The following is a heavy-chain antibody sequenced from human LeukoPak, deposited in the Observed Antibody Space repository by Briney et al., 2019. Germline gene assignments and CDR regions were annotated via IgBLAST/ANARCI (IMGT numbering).Heavy chain of an antibody. J-gene: IGHJ4*02. CDR3: ASFHYYDSRTGGPIDY. CDR2: INHSGST. Sequence: PSETLSLSCAVYGGSFSGYYWSWIRQPPGKGLEWIGEINHSGSTNYNPSRKSRVTISVDTSKNQFSLKLSSVTAADTAVYYCASFHYYDSRTGGPIDYWGQGTLVTVSS. D-gene: IGHD3-22*01. V-gene: IGHV4-34*01. CDR1: GGSFSGYY.